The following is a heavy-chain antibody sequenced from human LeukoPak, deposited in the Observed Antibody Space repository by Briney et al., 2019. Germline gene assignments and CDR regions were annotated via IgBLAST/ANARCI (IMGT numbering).Heavy chain of an antibody. CDR2: IDNDGRSARSA. D-gene: IGHD2-21*01. CDR1: GFSFSSYW. J-gene: IGHJ4*02. CDR3: VRDVWGDRDSYFDY. V-gene: IGHV3-74*01. Sequence: GSLRLSCAASGFSFSSYWMHWVRQTPGGGLMWVARIDNDGRSARSASYAASVKGRFTFSRDNAKSTLYLQMNSLRAEDTGVYYCVRDVWGDRDSYFDYWGQGTLVTVSS.